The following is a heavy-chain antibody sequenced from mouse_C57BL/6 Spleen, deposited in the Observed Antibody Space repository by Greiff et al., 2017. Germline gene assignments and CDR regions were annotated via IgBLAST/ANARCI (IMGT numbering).Heavy chain of an antibody. Sequence: EVQGVESGGGLVQPGRSLRLSCATSGFTFSDFYMEWVRQAPGKGLEWIAASRNKANDYTTEYSVSVKGRFIVSRDTSQSILYLQMNALSAEDTAIYYCARDAGYTPFAYWGQGTLVTVSA. J-gene: IGHJ3*01. V-gene: IGHV7-1*01. CDR2: SRNKANDYTT. D-gene: IGHD1-3*01. CDR3: ARDAGYTPFAY. CDR1: GFTFSDFY.